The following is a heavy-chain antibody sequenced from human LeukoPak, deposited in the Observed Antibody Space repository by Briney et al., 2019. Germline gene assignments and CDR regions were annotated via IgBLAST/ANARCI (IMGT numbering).Heavy chain of an antibody. D-gene: IGHD1-26*01. CDR2: IYDRGST. J-gene: IGHJ5*02. CDR1: GASISSHY. Sequence: SETLSLTCTVTGASISSHYWCWIRQTPGTGLEWIGDIYDRGSTTYNPSFKSRVSISVDTSRNQFSLNLRSVTAADTAVYYCAKIEVGRFDPWGQGTLVTVSS. CDR3: AKIEVGRFDP. V-gene: IGHV4-59*11.